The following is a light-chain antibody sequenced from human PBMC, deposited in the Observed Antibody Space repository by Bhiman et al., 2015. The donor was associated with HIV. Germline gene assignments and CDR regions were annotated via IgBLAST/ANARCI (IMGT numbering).Light chain of an antibody. Sequence: QPALTQPPSATGSPGQSVTISCTGTSSDVGAYNFVSWYQQHPAKPPKLIIYEVHKRPSGVPDRFFGSKSGTSASLAITGLQAEDEADYYCQSYDINLSGWVFGGGTKLTVL. CDR1: SSDVGAYNF. CDR2: EVH. V-gene: IGLV2-8*01. CDR3: QSYDINLSGWV. J-gene: IGLJ3*02.